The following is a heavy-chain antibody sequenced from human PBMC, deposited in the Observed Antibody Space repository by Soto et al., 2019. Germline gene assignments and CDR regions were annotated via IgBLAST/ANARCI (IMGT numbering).Heavy chain of an antibody. Sequence: PGGSLRLSCAASGFTFSSYDMHWVRQATGKGLEWASAIGTAGDTYYPGSVKGRFTISRENAKNSLYLQMNSLRAGDTAVYYCAREGTQIAVAGSDRCFDIWGQGTMVTVSS. J-gene: IGHJ3*02. V-gene: IGHV3-13*01. CDR3: AREGTQIAVAGSDRCFDI. D-gene: IGHD6-19*01. CDR1: GFTFSSYD. CDR2: IGTAGDT.